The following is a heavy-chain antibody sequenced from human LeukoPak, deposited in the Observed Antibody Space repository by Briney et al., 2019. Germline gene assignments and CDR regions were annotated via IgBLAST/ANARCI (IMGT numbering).Heavy chain of an antibody. V-gene: IGHV3-21*01. CDR3: ARVAPRTNTLLATGAFDI. J-gene: IGHJ3*02. CDR2: ISSSSSYI. D-gene: IGHD1-7*01. Sequence: KAGGSLRLSCAASGFTFSSYSMNWVRQAPGKGLEWVSSISSSSSYIYYADSVKGRFTISRDNAKNSLYLQMTSLRAEDTAVYSCARVAPRTNTLLATGAFDIWGQGTLVTVSS. CDR1: GFTFSSYS.